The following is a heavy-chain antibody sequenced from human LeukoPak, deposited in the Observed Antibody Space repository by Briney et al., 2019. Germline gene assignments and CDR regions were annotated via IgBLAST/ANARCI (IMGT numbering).Heavy chain of an antibody. CDR2: ITRSSSPI. Sequence: GGSLRLSCAASGFTFSDYTMNWVRQAPGKGLEWLSYITRSSSPIYYADSVKGRFTISRDNAQNSLYLQMNSLRAEDTAVYYCARDVSGWYFWGQGTLVTVSS. D-gene: IGHD6-19*01. J-gene: IGHJ4*02. CDR3: ARDVSGWYF. V-gene: IGHV3-21*05. CDR1: GFTFSDYT.